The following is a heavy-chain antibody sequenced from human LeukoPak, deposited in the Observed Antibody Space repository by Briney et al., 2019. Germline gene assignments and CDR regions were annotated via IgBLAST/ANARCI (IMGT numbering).Heavy chain of an antibody. CDR3: ARMERGYSYGYGVLFDY. Sequence: SETLSLTCTVSGVSISSYYWSWIRQPAGKGLEWSGRIYTSGSNNYNPSLKSRVTMSVDTSKNQFSLKLSSVTAADTAVYYCARMERGYSYGYGVLFDYWGQGTLVTVSS. D-gene: IGHD5-18*01. V-gene: IGHV4-4*07. CDR1: GVSISSYY. CDR2: IYTSGSN. J-gene: IGHJ4*02.